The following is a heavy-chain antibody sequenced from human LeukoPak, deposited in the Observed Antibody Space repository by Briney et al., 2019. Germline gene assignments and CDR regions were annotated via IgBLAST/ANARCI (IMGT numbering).Heavy chain of an antibody. CDR1: GYTFTSYG. Sequence: ASVKVSCKASGYTFTSYGITWVRQAPGQGLEWMGWISAYNGNTNYAQRVQGRVSMTTDTSTSTAYMELRSLRSDDTAVYYCVKTYYYDSSGYSADAFDIWGQGTMVTVSS. CDR3: VKTYYYDSSGYSADAFDI. J-gene: IGHJ3*02. V-gene: IGHV1-18*01. D-gene: IGHD3-22*01. CDR2: ISAYNGNT.